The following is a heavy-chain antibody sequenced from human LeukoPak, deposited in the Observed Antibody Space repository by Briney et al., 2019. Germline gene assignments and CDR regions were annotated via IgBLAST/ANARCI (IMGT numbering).Heavy chain of an antibody. D-gene: IGHD3-3*01. CDR2: IQADAQNR. V-gene: IGHV3-30*12. CDR3: AQDFWALDATQNSD. Sequence: PGGTLRLSCVGSGVNIGDYGRHWVRQAPGKGLEWVAVIQADAQNRWYADSVKGRFTISKDNSKSTAYLHMSSLKADDTAIYYCAQDFWALDATQNSDWGQGALVTVSS. J-gene: IGHJ4*02. CDR1: GVNIGDYG.